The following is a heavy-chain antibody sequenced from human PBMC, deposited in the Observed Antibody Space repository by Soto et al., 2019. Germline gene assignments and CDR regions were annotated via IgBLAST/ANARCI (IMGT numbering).Heavy chain of an antibody. D-gene: IGHD6-19*01. CDR2: TYYRSKWYN. CDR3: ASSLGIAVAGSDWFDP. J-gene: IGHJ5*02. V-gene: IGHV6-1*01. CDR1: GDSVSSNSAA. Sequence: PSQTLSLTCAISGDSVSSNSAAWNWIRQSPSRGLEWPGRTYYRSKWYNDYAVSVKSRITINPDTSKNQFSLQLNSVTPEDTAVYYCASSLGIAVAGSDWFDPWGQGTLVTVSS.